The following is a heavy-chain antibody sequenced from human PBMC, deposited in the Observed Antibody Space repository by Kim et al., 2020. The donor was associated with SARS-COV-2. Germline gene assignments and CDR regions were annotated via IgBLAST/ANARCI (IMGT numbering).Heavy chain of an antibody. CDR1: GGSFSGYY. J-gene: IGHJ4*02. D-gene: IGHD4-17*01. CDR2: INHSGST. CDR3: ARESAGMTSGITKFDY. Sequence: SETLSLTCAVYGGSFSGYYWSWIRQPPGKGLEWIGEINHSGSTNYNPSLKSRVTISVDTSKNQFSLKLSSVTAADTAVYYCARESAGMTSGITKFDYWGQGTLVTVSS. V-gene: IGHV4-34*01.